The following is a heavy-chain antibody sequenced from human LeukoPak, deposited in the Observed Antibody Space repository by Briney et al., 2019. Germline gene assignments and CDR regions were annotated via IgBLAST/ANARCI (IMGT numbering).Heavy chain of an antibody. CDR3: ARAKTKWELRFDY. Sequence: ASVKVSCKASGYTFTGYYMHWVRQAPGQGLEWMGWINPNSGGTNSAQKFQGRVTMTRDTTISTAYMELSRLRSDDTALYYCARAKTKWELRFDYWGQGTLVTVSS. D-gene: IGHD1-26*01. V-gene: IGHV1-2*02. J-gene: IGHJ4*02. CDR2: INPNSGGT. CDR1: GYTFTGYY.